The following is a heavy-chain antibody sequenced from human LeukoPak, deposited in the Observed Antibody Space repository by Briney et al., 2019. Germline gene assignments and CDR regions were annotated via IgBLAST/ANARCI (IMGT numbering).Heavy chain of an antibody. Sequence: ASVKVSCKASGYTFTSYGISWVRQAPGQGLEWMGWISAYNGNTNYAQKLQGRVTMTTDTSTSTAYMELRSLRSDDTAVYYCARWGLYSNYVGYYYYYGMDVWGQGTTVTVSS. D-gene: IGHD4-11*01. J-gene: IGHJ6*02. CDR3: ARWGLYSNYVGYYYYYGMDV. CDR1: GYTFTSYG. V-gene: IGHV1-18*01. CDR2: ISAYNGNT.